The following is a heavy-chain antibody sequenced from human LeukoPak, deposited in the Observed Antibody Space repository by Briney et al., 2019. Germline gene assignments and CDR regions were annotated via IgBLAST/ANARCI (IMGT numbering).Heavy chain of an antibody. J-gene: IGHJ5*02. D-gene: IGHD2-2*01. CDR2: ISTSSRYI. V-gene: IGHV3-21*01. CDR1: GFTLSNYD. Sequence: GGSLRPSCAASGFTLSNYDMNWVRQAPGKGLEWVSSISTSSRYIYYKDSVRGRFTISRDDAKNSLYLEMNSLRAEDTAVYYCARADCSSSTCYLRRSWFDPWGQGTLVTVSS. CDR3: ARADCSSSTCYLRRSWFDP.